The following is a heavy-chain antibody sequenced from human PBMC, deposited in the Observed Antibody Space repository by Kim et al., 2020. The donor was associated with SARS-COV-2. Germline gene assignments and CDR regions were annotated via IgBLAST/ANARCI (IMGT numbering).Heavy chain of an antibody. V-gene: IGHV3-30*02. CDR3: RAVADLDY. CDR2: GSNK. D-gene: IGHD6-19*01. J-gene: IGHJ4*02. Sequence: GSNKDDADSVKGRFTIARDNSKTTRYLQMNSLRAEDTAVYYCRAVADLDYCGQGTLVTVSS.